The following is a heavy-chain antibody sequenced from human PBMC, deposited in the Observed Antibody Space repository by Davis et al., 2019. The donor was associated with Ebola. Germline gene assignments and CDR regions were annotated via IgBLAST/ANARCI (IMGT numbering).Heavy chain of an antibody. CDR1: GFNFRSYG. V-gene: IGHV3-23*01. Sequence: GGSLRLSCAASGFNFRSYGMHWVRQAPDKGLEWVSAISGSGGSTYYADSVKARFTISRDNSKNTLYLQMNSLRAEDTAVYYCARLERGYSSGWYREYFDYWGQGTLVTVSS. J-gene: IGHJ4*02. CDR3: ARLERGYSSGWYREYFDY. D-gene: IGHD6-19*01. CDR2: ISGSGGST.